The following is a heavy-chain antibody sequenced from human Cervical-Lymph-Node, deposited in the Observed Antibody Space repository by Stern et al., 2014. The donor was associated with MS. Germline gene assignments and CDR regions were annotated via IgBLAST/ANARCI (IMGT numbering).Heavy chain of an antibody. D-gene: IGHD3-9*01. CDR1: GGTFSNYA. CDR3: ARGWSYDILTGFSY. J-gene: IGHJ4*02. Sequence: VQLVQSGAEVKKPGSSVKVSCKASGGTFSNYAINWVRQAPGQGLAWMGGIIPIFGRANYAQNFQGRVTITADESTSTAYMELSSLISEDTAVYYCARGWSYDILTGFSYWGQGTLVTVSS. V-gene: IGHV1-69*01. CDR2: IIPIFGRA.